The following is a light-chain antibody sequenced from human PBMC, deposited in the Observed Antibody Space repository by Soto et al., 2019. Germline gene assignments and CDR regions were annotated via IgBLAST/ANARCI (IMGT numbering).Light chain of an antibody. CDR2: KNN. CDR3: AAWDDSLESVL. J-gene: IGLJ2*01. V-gene: IGLV1-44*01. Sequence: QAVVTQAPSASGTPGQRVTISCSGSGSNIGRNPVNWYQQLPGTAPNLLIYKNNQRPSGVPDRFSGSKSGPSASLAISGLQSEDEADYYCAAWDDSLESVLFGGGTKLTVL. CDR1: GSNIGRNP.